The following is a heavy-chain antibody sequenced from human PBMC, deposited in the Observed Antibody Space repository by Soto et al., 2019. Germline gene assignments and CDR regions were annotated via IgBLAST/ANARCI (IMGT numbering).Heavy chain of an antibody. Sequence: QVQLQESGPGLVKPSETLSLTCTVSGGSISSYYRSWIRQPPGKGLEWIGYIYYSGSTNYNPSLKSRVTISVDTSKYQFSLKLSSVTAADTAVYYCARRRWLQFETPSLTFDYWGQGTLVTVSS. CDR2: IYYSGST. CDR3: ARRRWLQFETPSLTFDY. D-gene: IGHD5-12*01. V-gene: IGHV4-59*01. J-gene: IGHJ4*02. CDR1: GGSISSYY.